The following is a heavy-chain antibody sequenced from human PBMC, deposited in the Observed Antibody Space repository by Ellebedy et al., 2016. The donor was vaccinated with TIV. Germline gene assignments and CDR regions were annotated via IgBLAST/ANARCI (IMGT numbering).Heavy chain of an antibody. D-gene: IGHD2-15*01. CDR3: ARDGVAID. V-gene: IGHV4-39*07. CDR2: IYDDGST. J-gene: IGHJ4*02. Sequence: MPSETLSLTCTVSGGSISRSRYYWGWMRQPPGKGLEWIGSIYDDGSTNYSPSLKSRVTISVDTSKNQFSLKLTSVTAADTAVYYCARDGVAIDWGQGTLVTVSS. CDR1: GGSISRSRYY.